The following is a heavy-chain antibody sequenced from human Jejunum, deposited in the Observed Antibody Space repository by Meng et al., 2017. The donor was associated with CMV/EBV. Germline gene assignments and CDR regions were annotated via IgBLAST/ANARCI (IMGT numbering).Heavy chain of an antibody. CDR1: GFTFDDYT. CDR3: AKEDVPRSGNAFDS. CDR2: INWNGSPT. D-gene: IGHD3-3*01. J-gene: IGHJ4*02. Sequence: AASGFTFDDYTMHWVRQSPGKGLEWVSLINWNGSPTYYADSVKGRFTISRDNSKNSLYLQMNGLTPEDTALYYCAKEDVPRSGNAFDSWGQGTLVTSPQ. V-gene: IGHV3-43*01.